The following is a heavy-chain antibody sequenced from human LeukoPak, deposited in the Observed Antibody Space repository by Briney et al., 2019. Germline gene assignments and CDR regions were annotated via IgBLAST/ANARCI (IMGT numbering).Heavy chain of an antibody. CDR3: ARGSSYGYMGYYGMDV. Sequence: PSETLSLTCTVSGGSISSYYWSWIRQPPGKGLEWIGYIYYSGSTNYNPSLKSRVTISVDTSKNQFSLKLSSATAADTAVYYCARGSSYGYMGYYGMDVWGQGTTVTVSS. CDR1: GGSISSYY. J-gene: IGHJ6*02. V-gene: IGHV4-59*01. CDR2: IYYSGST. D-gene: IGHD5-18*01.